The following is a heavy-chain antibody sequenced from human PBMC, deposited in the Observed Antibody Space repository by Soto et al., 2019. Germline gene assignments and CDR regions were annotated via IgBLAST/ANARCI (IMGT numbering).Heavy chain of an antibody. D-gene: IGHD3-10*01. CDR1: GYSFTSYC. V-gene: IGHV5-51*01. CDR3: ARLRDYRAGSYSKYYYYGMDV. J-gene: IGHJ6*01. CDR2: IYPGDSDT. Sequence: ESLKISCTGSGYSFTSYCIGWVRQMPGKGREWMGIIYPGDSDTRYSPSFQGQVTISADKSISTAYLQWSSLKASDTAMYYCARLRDYRAGSYSKYYYYGMDVWGQAIKDTVSS.